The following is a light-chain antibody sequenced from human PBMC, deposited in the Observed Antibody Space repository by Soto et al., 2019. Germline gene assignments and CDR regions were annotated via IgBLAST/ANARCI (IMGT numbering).Light chain of an antibody. V-gene: IGLV2-8*01. J-gene: IGLJ2*01. Sequence: QSALTQPPSASGSPGQSVTISCTGTSSDVGGYNYVPWYQQHPGKAPKLMIYEVSKRPSGVPDRFSGSKSGNTASLTVSGLQAEDEADYYCSSYAGSKTLFGGGTQLTVL. CDR1: SSDVGGYNY. CDR2: EVS. CDR3: SSYAGSKTL.